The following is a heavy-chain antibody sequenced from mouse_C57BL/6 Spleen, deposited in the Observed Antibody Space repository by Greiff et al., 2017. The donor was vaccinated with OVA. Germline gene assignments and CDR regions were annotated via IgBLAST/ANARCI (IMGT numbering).Heavy chain of an antibody. Sequence: VQLQQSGAELVMPGASVKLSCKASGYTFTSYWMHWVKQRPGQGLEWIGEIDPSDSYTNYNQKFKGKSTLTVDKSSSTAYMQLSSLTSEDSAVYYCARGTGSNPWFAYWGQGTLVTVSA. D-gene: IGHD2-5*01. V-gene: IGHV1-69*01. J-gene: IGHJ3*01. CDR1: GYTFTSYW. CDR3: ARGTGSNPWFAY. CDR2: IDPSDSYT.